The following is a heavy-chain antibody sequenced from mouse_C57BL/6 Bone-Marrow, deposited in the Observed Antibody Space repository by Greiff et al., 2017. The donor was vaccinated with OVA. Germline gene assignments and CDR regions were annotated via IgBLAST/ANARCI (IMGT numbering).Heavy chain of an antibody. CDR3: ARPLYYDGSRGFAY. CDR1: GYTFTSYW. V-gene: IGHV1-69*01. J-gene: IGHJ3*01. CDR2: IDPSDSYT. D-gene: IGHD1-1*01. Sequence: QVQLKQPGAELVMPGASVKLSCKASGYTFTSYWMHWVKQRPGQGLEWIGEIDPSDSYTNYNQKFKGKSTLTVDKSSSTAYMQLSSLTSEDSAVYYCARPLYYDGSRGFAYWGQGTLVTVSA.